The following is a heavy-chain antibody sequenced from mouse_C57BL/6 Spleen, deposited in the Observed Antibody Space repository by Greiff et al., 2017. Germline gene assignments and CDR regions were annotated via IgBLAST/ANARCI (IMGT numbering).Heavy chain of an antibody. CDR2: IDPSDSYT. CDR1: GYTFTSYW. J-gene: IGHJ2*01. Sequence: QVQLQQPGAELVMPGASVKLSCKASGYTFTSYWVPWVKPRPGQGLEWIGEIDPSDSYTNYNQKFKGKSTLAVDKSSSTAYMQLSSLTSEDSAVYYCARGGYLDYWGQGTTRTVSS. CDR3: ARGGYLDY. V-gene: IGHV1-69*01.